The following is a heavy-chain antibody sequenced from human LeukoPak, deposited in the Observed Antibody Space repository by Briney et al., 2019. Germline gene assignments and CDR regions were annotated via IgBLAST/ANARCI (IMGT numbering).Heavy chain of an antibody. D-gene: IGHD3-3*01. V-gene: IGHV4-39*01. CDR3: ARHVRFLEWLSSYYFDY. Sequence: SETLSLTCTVSGGSISSSSYYWGWIRQPPGKGLEWIGSTYYSGSTYYNPSPKSRVTISVDTSKNQFSLKLSSVTAADTAVYYCARHVRFLEWLSSYYFDYWGQGTLVTVSS. CDR2: TYYSGST. J-gene: IGHJ4*02. CDR1: GGSISSSSYY.